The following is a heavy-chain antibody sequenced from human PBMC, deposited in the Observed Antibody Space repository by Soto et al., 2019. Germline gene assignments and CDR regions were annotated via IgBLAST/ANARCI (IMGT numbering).Heavy chain of an antibody. J-gene: IGHJ5*02. V-gene: IGHV1-18*01. Sequence: ASVKVSCKASGYTFTSYGISWVRQAPGQGLEWMGWISAYNGNTNYAQKLQGRVTMTTDTSTSTAYMELRSLRSDDTAVYYCARVTFDTIFGVVIIGWFDPWGQGTLVTVSS. CDR2: ISAYNGNT. D-gene: IGHD3-3*01. CDR1: GYTFTSYG. CDR3: ARVTFDTIFGVVIIGWFDP.